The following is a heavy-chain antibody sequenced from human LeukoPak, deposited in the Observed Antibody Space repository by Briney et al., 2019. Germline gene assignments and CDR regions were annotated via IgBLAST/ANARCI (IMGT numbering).Heavy chain of an antibody. D-gene: IGHD3-10*01. CDR2: IHYSGTT. V-gene: IGHV4-61*01. J-gene: IGHJ4*02. CDR3: ARVLYGSGTYYFDY. Sequence: SETLSLTCTVSGGSVSSGSNYWSWIRQPPGKGLEWIGYIHYSGTTSHNPALKSRVTISVDTSKNQFSLKLSSVTAADTAVYYCARVLYGSGTYYFDYWGQGTLVTVSS. CDR1: GGSVSSGSNY.